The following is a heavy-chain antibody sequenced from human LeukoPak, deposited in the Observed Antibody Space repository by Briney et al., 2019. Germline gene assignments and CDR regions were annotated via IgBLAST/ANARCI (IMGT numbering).Heavy chain of an antibody. CDR3: ARSDYDILTGYFLRNAFDI. CDR2: ISSSSRST. J-gene: IGHJ3*02. V-gene: IGHV3-48*04. D-gene: IGHD3-9*01. Sequence: GGSLRLSCAASGFTFSTYSMNWVRQAPGKGLEWVSYISSSSRSTDYADSVTGRVTISRDNAKNSLYLQMNSLRAEDTAVYYCARSDYDILTGYFLRNAFDIWGQGTMVTVSS. CDR1: GFTFSTYS.